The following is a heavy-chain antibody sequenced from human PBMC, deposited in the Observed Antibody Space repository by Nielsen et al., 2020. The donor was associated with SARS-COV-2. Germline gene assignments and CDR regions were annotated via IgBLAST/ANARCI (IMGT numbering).Heavy chain of an antibody. J-gene: IGHJ6*02. Sequence: GESLKISCVASGFTFRDYAMTWVRQAPGKGLEWVSTISGSGGGAYYADSVTGRFSISRDNSKNTLYLQMNSLRAEDTAVYYCASQARSYYYYGMDVWGQGTTVTVSS. D-gene: IGHD1-1*01. CDR2: ISGSGGGA. CDR1: GFTFRDYA. V-gene: IGHV3-23*01. CDR3: ASQARSYYYYGMDV.